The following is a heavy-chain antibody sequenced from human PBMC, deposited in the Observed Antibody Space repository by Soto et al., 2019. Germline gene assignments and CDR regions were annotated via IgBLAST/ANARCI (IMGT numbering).Heavy chain of an antibody. D-gene: IGHD1-1*01. J-gene: IGHJ5*02. CDR1: GFNTRFYS. V-gene: IGHV3-23*01. CDR2: LSRSGGAT. CDR3: SKGEMSTIRDSFDP. Sequence: GGSLRLSCTASGFNTRFYSMSWVRQTPGKGLEWVAALSRSGGATYYADSVRGRFTISRDASKDTLFLQMSNLRAEDTALYYCSKGEMSTIRDSFDPWGQGTLVTVSS.